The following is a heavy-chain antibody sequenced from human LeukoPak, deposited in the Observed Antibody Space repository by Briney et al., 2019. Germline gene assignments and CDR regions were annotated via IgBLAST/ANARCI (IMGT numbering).Heavy chain of an antibody. J-gene: IGHJ6*03. Sequence: GGSLRLSCAASGFLFSSFEVNWVRQAPGKGLEWVSYISSSGITIYYADSVKGRFTISRDNAKNSLYLQMNSLRAEDTAVYYCSSWSHYYYYMDVWGKGTTVTVSS. D-gene: IGHD6-13*01. CDR2: ISSSGITI. V-gene: IGHV3-48*03. CDR3: SSWSHYYYYMDV. CDR1: GFLFSSFE.